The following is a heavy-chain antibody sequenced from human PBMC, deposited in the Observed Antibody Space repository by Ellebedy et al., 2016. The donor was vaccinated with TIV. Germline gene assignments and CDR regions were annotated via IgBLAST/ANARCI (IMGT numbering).Heavy chain of an antibody. J-gene: IGHJ4*02. V-gene: IGHV4-30-4*08. Sequence: MPSETLSLTCTVSGGSISSGGYYWSWIRQHPGKGLEWIGYIYYSGSTYYNPSLKSRVTISVDTSKNQFSLKLSSVTAADTAVYYCARDARSPMVRGVLDYWGQGTLVTVSS. CDR1: GGSISSGGYY. CDR3: ARDARSPMVRGVLDY. CDR2: IYYSGST. D-gene: IGHD3-10*01.